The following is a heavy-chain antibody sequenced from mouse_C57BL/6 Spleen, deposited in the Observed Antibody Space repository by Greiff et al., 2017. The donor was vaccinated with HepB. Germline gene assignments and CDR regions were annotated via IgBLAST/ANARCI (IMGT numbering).Heavy chain of an antibody. D-gene: IGHD2-3*01. CDR2: ISDGGSYT. CDR1: GFTFSSYA. Sequence: EVKVVESGGGLVKPGGSLKLSCAASGFTFSSYAMSWVRQTPEKRLEWVATISDGGSYTYYPDNVKGRFTISRDNAKNNLYLQMSHLKSEDTAMYYCARDPYDVFDYWGQGTTLTVSS. CDR3: ARDPYDVFDY. J-gene: IGHJ2*01. V-gene: IGHV5-4*01.